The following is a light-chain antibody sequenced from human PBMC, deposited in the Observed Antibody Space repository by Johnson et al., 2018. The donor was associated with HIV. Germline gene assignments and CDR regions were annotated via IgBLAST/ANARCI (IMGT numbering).Light chain of an antibody. CDR1: SSNIGNNY. J-gene: IGLJ1*01. CDR3: GTWDSSLSAYV. Sequence: QSVLTQPPSVSAAPGQRVNISCSGHSSNIGNNYVSWYQQLPGTAPKLLIYETNNRPSGIPDRFSGSKSGTSATLGITGLQTGDEAEYYCGTWDSSLSAYVFGTGTKVTVL. V-gene: IGLV1-51*02. CDR2: ETN.